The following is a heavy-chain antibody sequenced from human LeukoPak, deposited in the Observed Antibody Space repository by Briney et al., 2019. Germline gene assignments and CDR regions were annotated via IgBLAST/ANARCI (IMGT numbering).Heavy chain of an antibody. J-gene: IGHJ4*02. V-gene: IGHV3-21*01. D-gene: IGHD2/OR15-2a*01. CDR3: ATLTTMGTTGFDY. CDR2: ISSSSSYI. CDR1: GFTFSSYS. Sequence: GGSLRLSCAASGFTFSSYSMNWVRQAPGKGLEWVSSISSSSSYIYYADSVKGRFTISRDNAKNSLYLQMNSLRAEDTAVYYCATLTTMGTTGFDYWGQGTLVTVSS.